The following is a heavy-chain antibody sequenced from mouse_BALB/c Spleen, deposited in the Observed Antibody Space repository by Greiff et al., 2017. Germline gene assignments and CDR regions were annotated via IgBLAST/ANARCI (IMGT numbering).Heavy chain of an antibody. CDR2: INSNGGST. V-gene: IGHV5-6-3*01. Sequence: EVQGVESGGGLVQPGGSLKLSCAASGFTFSSYGMSWVRQTPDKRLELVATINSNGGSTYYPDSVKGRFTISRDNAKNTLFLQMSSLKSEDTAMYYCARDVRRGSSYVYAMDYWGQGTSVTVSS. J-gene: IGHJ4*01. CDR1: GFTFSSYG. CDR3: ARDVRRGSSYVYAMDY. D-gene: IGHD1-1*01.